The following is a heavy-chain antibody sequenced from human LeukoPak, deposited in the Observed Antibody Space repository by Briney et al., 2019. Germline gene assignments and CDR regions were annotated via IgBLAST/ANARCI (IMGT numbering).Heavy chain of an antibody. D-gene: IGHD5-24*01. CDR1: GGSISSSSYY. J-gene: IGHJ4*02. Sequence: PSETLSLTCTVSGGSISSSSYYWGWIRQPPGKGLEWIGSIYYSGSTYHNPSLKSRVTISVDTSKNQFSLKLSSVTAADTAVYYCARLTGRSDGYNGKVDYWGQGTLVTVSS. CDR2: IYYSGST. CDR3: ARLTGRSDGYNGKVDY. V-gene: IGHV4-39*01.